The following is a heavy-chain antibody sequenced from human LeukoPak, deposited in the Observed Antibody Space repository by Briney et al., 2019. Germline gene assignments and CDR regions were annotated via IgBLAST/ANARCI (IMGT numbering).Heavy chain of an antibody. CDR3: AKGGQNFDFWRFDY. Sequence: PGGSLRLSCTVPGLRFSTYAMSWVRQAPGKGLEWVSSISGSGGSTYYADSVKGRFTVSRDNSKNTVYLELNSLRAEDRAIYFCAKGGQNFDFWRFDYWGQGTLVTVSS. V-gene: IGHV3-23*01. D-gene: IGHD3-3*01. CDR1: GLRFSTYA. CDR2: ISGSGGST. J-gene: IGHJ4*02.